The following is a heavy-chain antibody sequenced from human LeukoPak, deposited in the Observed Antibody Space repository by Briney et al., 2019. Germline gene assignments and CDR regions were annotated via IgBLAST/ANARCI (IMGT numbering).Heavy chain of an antibody. D-gene: IGHD4/OR15-4a*01. V-gene: IGHV3-7*05. CDR2: INQDGSEK. Sequence: PGGSLSLCCAASGITTSNHMMWWLHQAPGKGLEWVAKINQDGSEKYYVDSVKGRFTISRDNAKNSLYLQMNSLRAEDMAVYYCARGCRYWFGLWGQGTLVTVSS. J-gene: IGHJ5*02. CDR1: GITTSNHM. CDR3: ARGCRYWFGL.